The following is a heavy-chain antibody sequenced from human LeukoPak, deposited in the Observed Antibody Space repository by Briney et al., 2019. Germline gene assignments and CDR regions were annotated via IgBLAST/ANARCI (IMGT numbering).Heavy chain of an antibody. D-gene: IGHD3-10*01. CDR2: IYYSGST. CDR1: GGSISSSSYY. V-gene: IGHV4-39*01. J-gene: IGHJ4*02. Sequence: PSETLSLTCTVSGGSISSSSYYWGWIRQPPGKGVEWIGSIYYSGSTYYNPSLKSRLTISVDTSKNQFSLKLSPVTAADTAVYYCASEHWYGDYWGQGTLVTVSS. CDR3: ASEHWYGDY.